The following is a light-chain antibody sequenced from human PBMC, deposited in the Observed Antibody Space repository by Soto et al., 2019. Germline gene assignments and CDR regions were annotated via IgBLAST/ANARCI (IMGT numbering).Light chain of an antibody. J-gene: IGKJ1*01. CDR1: QSVVTN. CDR3: QQYVTSSPRT. Sequence: EIVLTQFPATLSLSPGERATLSCRASQSVVTNLAWYQQKPGQAPRLLMYGISRRATGIPDRFSGSGSGTDFTLTITRLEPEDFAVYYCQQYVTSSPRTFGQGTKVDIK. V-gene: IGKV3-20*01. CDR2: GIS.